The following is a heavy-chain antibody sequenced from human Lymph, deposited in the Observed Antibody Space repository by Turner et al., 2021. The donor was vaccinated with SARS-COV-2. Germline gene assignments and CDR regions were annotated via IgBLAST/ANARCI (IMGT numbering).Heavy chain of an antibody. J-gene: IGHJ4*02. V-gene: IGHV1-46*01. CDR1: GYTFTSYY. Sequence: QVQLVQSGAEVKKPGASVKVSCKASGYTFTSYYKHWVRQAPGQGLEWMGIINPSGDSTSYAQKFQGRVTMTRDTSTSTVYMELSSLRSEDTAVYYCARVGPGGFDYWGQGTPVTVSS. CDR3: ARVGPGGFDY. D-gene: IGHD2-15*01. CDR2: INPSGDST.